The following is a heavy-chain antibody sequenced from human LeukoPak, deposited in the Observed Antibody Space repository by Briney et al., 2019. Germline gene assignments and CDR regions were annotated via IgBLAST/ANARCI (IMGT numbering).Heavy chain of an antibody. CDR1: GFTFSSYA. J-gene: IGHJ4*02. CDR2: ISGSGGST. Sequence: SGGSLSLSCAASGFTFSSYAMSWVRQAPGKGLEWVSAISGSGGSTYYADSVKGRFTISRDNSKNTLYLQMNSLRAEDTAVFYCAKGFDWAPPLWYWGQGTLVTVSS. CDR3: AKGFDWAPPLWY. V-gene: IGHV3-23*01. D-gene: IGHD3-9*01.